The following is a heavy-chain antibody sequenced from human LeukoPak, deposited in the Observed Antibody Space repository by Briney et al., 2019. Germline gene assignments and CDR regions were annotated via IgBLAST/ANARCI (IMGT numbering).Heavy chain of an antibody. D-gene: IGHD3-3*01. CDR2: FIPILGTA. CDR1: GGTFSDYA. V-gene: IGHV1-69*10. Sequence: SVKVSCKASGGTFSDYALNWVRQAPGQGLEWMGVFIPILGTANSTQKFQDRVTITADISTNTVYMELSSLRSKDTAVYFCAGIPVFGVVLHQEPVWGKGTTVTVSS. J-gene: IGHJ6*04. CDR3: AGIPVFGVVLHQEPV.